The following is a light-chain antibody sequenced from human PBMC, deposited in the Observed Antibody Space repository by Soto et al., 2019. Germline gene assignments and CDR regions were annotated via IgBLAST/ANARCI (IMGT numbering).Light chain of an antibody. V-gene: IGKV1-5*03. CDR1: QSISSW. CDR3: QQYNSYPLT. CDR2: KAS. J-gene: IGKJ4*01. Sequence: DIQMTQSPSTLSASVGDRVTITCWASQSISSWLAWYQQKPGKAPNLLIYKASSLESGVPSRFSGSGSGTEFTLTISSLQPDDFATYYCQQYNSYPLTFGGGNKVEIK.